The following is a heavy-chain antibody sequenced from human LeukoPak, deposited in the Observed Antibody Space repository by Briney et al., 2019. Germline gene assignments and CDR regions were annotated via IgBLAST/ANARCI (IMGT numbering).Heavy chain of an antibody. CDR1: GYTFTNYY. V-gene: IGHV1-46*01. J-gene: IGHJ4*02. CDR2: INPSGGST. D-gene: IGHD5-12*01. CDR3: AREGEIGYDLSDY. Sequence: ASVKVSCKASGYTFTNYYMNWVGKPPGKGLDGMGIINPSGGSTSYAQKFQGRVTVTRDTSTSTVYMELSSLRSEDTAMYYCAREGEIGYDLSDYWGQGTLVTVSS.